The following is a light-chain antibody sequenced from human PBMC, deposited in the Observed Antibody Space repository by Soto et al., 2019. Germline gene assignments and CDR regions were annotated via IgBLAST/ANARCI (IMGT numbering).Light chain of an antibody. V-gene: IGKV1-39*01. Sequence: DIHMTQSPSSLSASVGDTVTITCRAIQSISSYLNWYQQKPGKAPKLQIYAASSLQSGVPSRFSGSGSGTDLTITISSLQPEDSATYCCQRSYSTPRTFGQGTKVEIK. CDR3: QRSYSTPRT. CDR1: QSISSY. CDR2: AAS. J-gene: IGKJ1*01.